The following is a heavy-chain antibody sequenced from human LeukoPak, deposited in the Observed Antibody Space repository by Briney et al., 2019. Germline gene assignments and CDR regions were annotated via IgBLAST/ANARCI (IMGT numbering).Heavy chain of an antibody. J-gene: IGHJ6*02. CDR2: IIPILGIA. D-gene: IGHD2-15*01. V-gene: IGHV1-69*04. CDR1: GGTFSSYA. Sequence: ASVKVSCKASGGTFSSYAISWVRRAPGQGLEWMGRIIPILGIANYAQKFQGRVTITADKSTGTAYMELSSLRSEDTAVYYCARAGDCSGGSCYSGRYYYYGMDVWGQGTTVTVSS. CDR3: ARAGDCSGGSCYSGRYYYYGMDV.